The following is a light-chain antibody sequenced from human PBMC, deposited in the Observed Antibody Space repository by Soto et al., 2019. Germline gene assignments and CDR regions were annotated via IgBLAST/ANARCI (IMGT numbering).Light chain of an antibody. CDR3: LLSYTGRLYV. V-gene: IGLV7-46*01. Sequence: QAVVTQEPSLTVSPGGTGTLTCGSSTGPVTNGHFPYWFQQKPGQAPRPLIYDTDNKHSWTPARFSASLLGDKAALTLSGALPEDDADYYCLLSYTGRLYVFGPGTKLTVL. CDR2: DTD. CDR1: TGPVTNGHF. J-gene: IGLJ1*01.